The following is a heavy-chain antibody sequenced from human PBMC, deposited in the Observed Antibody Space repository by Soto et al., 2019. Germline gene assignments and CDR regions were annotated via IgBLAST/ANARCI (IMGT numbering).Heavy chain of an antibody. J-gene: IGHJ4*02. V-gene: IGHV2-5*01. CDR1: GFSLSTSGVG. D-gene: IGHD6-25*01. Sequence: QITLKESGPTLVKPTQTLTLTCTFSGFSLSTSGVGVGWIRQPPGKALEWLALIYWNDDKRYSPSLKSRLTITKDTSKNKVVLTMTNMDPVDTATYYCAHSHSGWTYFDYWGQGTLVTVSS. CDR2: IYWNDDK. CDR3: AHSHSGWTYFDY.